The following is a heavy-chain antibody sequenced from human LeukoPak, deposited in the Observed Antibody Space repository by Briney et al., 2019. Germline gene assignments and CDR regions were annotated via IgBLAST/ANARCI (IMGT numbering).Heavy chain of an antibody. CDR3: ARRRDDYYDSSGYTYAFDI. Sequence: SGPTLVKPTQTLTLTCTFSGFSLSTSGVGVGWIRQPPGKALEWLALIYWDEDKRYSPSLKSRLTITKDTSKNQVVLRMTNMDPVDTATYYCARRRDDYYDSSGYTYAFDIWGQGTLVTVSS. CDR2: IYWDEDK. D-gene: IGHD3-22*01. V-gene: IGHV2-5*02. J-gene: IGHJ3*02. CDR1: GFSLSTSGVG.